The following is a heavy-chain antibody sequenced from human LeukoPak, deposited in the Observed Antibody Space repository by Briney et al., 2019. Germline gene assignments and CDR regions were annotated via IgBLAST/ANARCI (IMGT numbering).Heavy chain of an antibody. CDR3: ARGPTRYSSGWYGFSYFDY. J-gene: IGHJ4*02. D-gene: IGHD6-19*01. CDR1: GYTFTGYY. Sequence: ASVKVSCKASGYTFTGYYMHWVRQAPGQGLEWMGWMNPNSGNTGYAQKFQGRVTMTRNTSISTAYMELSSLRSEDTAVYYCARGPTRYSSGWYGFSYFDYWGQGTLVTVSS. V-gene: IGHV1-8*02. CDR2: MNPNSGNT.